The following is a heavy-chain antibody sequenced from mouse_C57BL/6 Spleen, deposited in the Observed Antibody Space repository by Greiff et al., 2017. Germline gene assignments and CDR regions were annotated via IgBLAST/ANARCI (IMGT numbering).Heavy chain of an antibody. CDR3: DREYYDYDGYFDD. Sequence: QVQLQQPGAELVRPGSSVKLSCKASGYTFTSYWMHWVKQRPIQGLEWIGNIDPSDSDTHYNQKFKDKATLTVDKSSSTAYMQLSSLTSEDSAVYYCDREYYDYDGYFDDWGQGTTLTVSS. CDR2: IDPSDSDT. V-gene: IGHV1-52*01. J-gene: IGHJ2*01. CDR1: GYTFTSYW. D-gene: IGHD2-4*01.